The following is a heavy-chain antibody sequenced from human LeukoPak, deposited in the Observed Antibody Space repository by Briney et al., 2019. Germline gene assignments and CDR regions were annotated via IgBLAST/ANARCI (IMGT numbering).Heavy chain of an antibody. Sequence: SETLSLTCAVSGGSISSGGYSWSWIRQPPGKGLEWIGYIYHSGSTYYNPSLKSRVTISVDRSKNQFSLKLSSVTAADTAVYYCAREPYYYDSSGYYPFDYWGQGTLVTVSS. J-gene: IGHJ4*02. CDR3: AREPYYYDSSGYYPFDY. V-gene: IGHV4-30-2*01. D-gene: IGHD3-22*01. CDR1: GGSISSGGYS. CDR2: IYHSGST.